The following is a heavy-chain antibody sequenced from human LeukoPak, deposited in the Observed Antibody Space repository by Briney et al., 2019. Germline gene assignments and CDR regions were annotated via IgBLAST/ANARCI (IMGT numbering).Heavy chain of an antibody. CDR2: IYSGGST. V-gene: IGHV3-66*01. D-gene: IGHD4-17*01. J-gene: IGHJ3*02. CDR3: ASPTVTTGNDAFDI. Sequence: GGSLRLSCAASGFTVSSNYMSWVRQAPGKGLEWVSVIYSGGSTYYADSVKGRFTISRDNSKNTLYLQMNSLRAEDTAVYYCASPTVTTGNDAFDIWGQGTMVTVSS. CDR1: GFTVSSNY.